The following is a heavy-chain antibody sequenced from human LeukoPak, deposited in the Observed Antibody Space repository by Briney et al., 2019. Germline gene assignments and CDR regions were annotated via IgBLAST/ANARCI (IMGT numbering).Heavy chain of an antibody. CDR1: GGTFSSYA. Sequence: SVKVSCKASGGTFSSYAISWVRQAPGQGLEWMGRIIPILGIANYAQKFQGRVTITADKSTCTAYMELSSLRSEDTAVYYCARDANGYSPFDYWGQGTLVTVSS. CDR2: IIPILGIA. CDR3: ARDANGYSPFDY. V-gene: IGHV1-69*04. J-gene: IGHJ4*02. D-gene: IGHD3-22*01.